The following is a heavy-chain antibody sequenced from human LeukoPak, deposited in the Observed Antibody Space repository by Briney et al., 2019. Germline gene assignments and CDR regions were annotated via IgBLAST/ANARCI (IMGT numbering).Heavy chain of an antibody. J-gene: IGHJ4*02. CDR3: ARGVQAQDFDY. Sequence: ASVKVSCKASGYIFTGYHMHWVRQSPGQGLERMGWINPNSGATDYAQNFQDRVTMTRDTSITTAYMELSRLTSDDTAVYYCARGVQAQDFDYWGQGTLVTVSS. CDR1: GYIFTGYH. V-gene: IGHV1-2*02. CDR2: INPNSGAT.